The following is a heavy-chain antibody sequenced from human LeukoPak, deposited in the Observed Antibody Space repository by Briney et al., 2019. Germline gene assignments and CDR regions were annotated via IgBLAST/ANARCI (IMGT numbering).Heavy chain of an antibody. CDR2: INSDGSGK. J-gene: IGHJ4*02. CDR3: VRDATGLTN. D-gene: IGHD4-11*01. CDR1: GFTFRGHW. Sequence: GGSLRLSCVASGFTFRGHWMTWVRQAPGQGMEWVASINSDGSGKYHVDSVQGRFTISRDNAKNSLYLQMNSLRAEDTAVYYCVRDATGLTNWGQGTLVTVSS. V-gene: IGHV3-7*01.